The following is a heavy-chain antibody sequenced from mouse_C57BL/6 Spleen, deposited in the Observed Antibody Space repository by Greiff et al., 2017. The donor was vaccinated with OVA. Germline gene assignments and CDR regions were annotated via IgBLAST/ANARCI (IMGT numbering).Heavy chain of an antibody. CDR2: IDPSDSYT. Sequence: VQLQQPGAELVMPGASVKLSCKASGYTFTSYWMHWVKQRPGQGLEWIGEIDPSDSYTNYNQKFKGKSTLTVDKSSSTAYMQLSSLTSEDSAVYYCARGDYDGAMDYWGQGTSVTVSS. J-gene: IGHJ4*01. CDR1: GYTFTSYW. CDR3: ARGDYDGAMDY. V-gene: IGHV1-69*01. D-gene: IGHD2-4*01.